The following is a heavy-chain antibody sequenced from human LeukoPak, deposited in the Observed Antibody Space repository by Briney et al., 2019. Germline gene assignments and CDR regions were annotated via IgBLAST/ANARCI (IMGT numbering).Heavy chain of an antibody. Sequence: TSETLSLTCTASGASVSSGSYYWSWIRQPPGKGLEWIGYIYYSGSTNYNPSLKSRVTISVDTSKNQFSLKLSSVTAADTAVYYCARDTSGPGHFDYWGQGTLVTVSS. J-gene: IGHJ4*02. V-gene: IGHV4-61*01. CDR2: IYYSGST. D-gene: IGHD7-27*01. CDR1: GASVSSGSYY. CDR3: ARDTSGPGHFDY.